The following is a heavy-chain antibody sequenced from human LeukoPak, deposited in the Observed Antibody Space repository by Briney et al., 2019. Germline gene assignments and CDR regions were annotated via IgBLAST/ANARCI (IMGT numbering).Heavy chain of an antibody. J-gene: IGHJ4*02. CDR3: ARNRMYDFWSGYVSTNYFDY. V-gene: IGHV4-31*03. CDR1: GGSISSGGYY. D-gene: IGHD3-3*01. CDR2: IYYSGST. Sequence: SQTLSLTCTVSGGSISSGGYYWSWIRQHPGKGLEWIGYIYYSGSTYYNPSLKSRVTISVDTSKNQFSLKLSSVTAADTAVYYCARNRMYDFWSGYVSTNYFDYWGQGTLVTVSS.